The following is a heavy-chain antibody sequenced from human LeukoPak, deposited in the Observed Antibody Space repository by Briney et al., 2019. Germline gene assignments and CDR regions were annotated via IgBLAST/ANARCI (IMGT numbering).Heavy chain of an antibody. CDR3: AAGY. D-gene: IGHD6-13*01. CDR2: ISNDGRNK. V-gene: IGHV3-30*03. Sequence: GRSLRLSCAASGFSFGSYGIHWVRQAPGKGLEWVAVISNDGRNKYHVDSVKGRFTISRDNSKNTVYLQMNSLRAEDTAVYVGAAGYWGQGTLVTVSS. CDR1: GFSFGSYG. J-gene: IGHJ4*02.